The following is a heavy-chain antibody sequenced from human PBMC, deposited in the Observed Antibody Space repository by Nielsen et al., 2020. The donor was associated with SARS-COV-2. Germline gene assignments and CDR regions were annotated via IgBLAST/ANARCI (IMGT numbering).Heavy chain of an antibody. D-gene: IGHD3-10*01. Sequence: GESLKISCAASGFTFSSYEMNWVRQAPGKGLEWVSYISSSGSTIYYADSVKGRFTISRDNAKNSLYLQMNSLRAEDTAVYYCARDDRLLWLGELSASYYYYGMDVWGQGTTVTVSS. J-gene: IGHJ6*02. CDR2: ISSSGSTI. CDR1: GFTFSSYE. CDR3: ARDDRLLWLGELSASYYYYGMDV. V-gene: IGHV3-48*03.